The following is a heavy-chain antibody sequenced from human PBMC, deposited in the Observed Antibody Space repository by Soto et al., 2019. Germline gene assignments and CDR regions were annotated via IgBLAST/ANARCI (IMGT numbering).Heavy chain of an antibody. D-gene: IGHD5-18*01. CDR1: GFTVSSNY. V-gene: IGHV3-53*01. CDR3: ARAKGYSYGTGYYYYGMDV. J-gene: IGHJ6*02. CDR2: IYSGGST. Sequence: GGSLRLSCAASGFTVSSNYMSWVRQAPGKGLEWVSVIYSGGSTYYADSVKGRFTISRDNSKNTLYLQMNSLRAEDTAVYYCARAKGYSYGTGYYYYGMDVWGQGTTVTAP.